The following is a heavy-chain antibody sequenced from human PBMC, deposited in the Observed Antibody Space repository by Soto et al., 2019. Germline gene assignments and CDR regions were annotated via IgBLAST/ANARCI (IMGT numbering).Heavy chain of an antibody. CDR3: ARGRVPAIVKYYNYGMDI. CDR1: GYSFTSYW. D-gene: IGHD5-18*01. Sequence: PGEALKISCKGSGYSFTSYWIGWVRQIPGKGLEWMGIIYPGDSDTRYSPSFQGQVTISAVKSISTAYLQWSSLKASDTAMHYCARGRVPAIVKYYNYGMDILDQEATVAVSS. CDR2: IYPGDSDT. V-gene: IGHV5-51*01. J-gene: IGHJ6*02.